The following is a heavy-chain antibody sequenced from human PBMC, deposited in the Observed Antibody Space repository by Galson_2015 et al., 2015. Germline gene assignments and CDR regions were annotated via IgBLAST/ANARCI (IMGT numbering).Heavy chain of an antibody. D-gene: IGHD2-15*01. CDR3: ARGFVSLAASCYFDY. Sequence: SLRLSCAASGFTFSNYCMNWVRHAPGKGLEWVSHISGGSGTTYYADSVKGRFTISRDNGRNSLYLQMNRLRAEDTAVYYCARGFVSLAASCYFDYWGQGTLFPVSS. CDR2: ISGGSGTT. V-gene: IGHV3-48*04. J-gene: IGHJ4*02. CDR1: GFTFSNYC.